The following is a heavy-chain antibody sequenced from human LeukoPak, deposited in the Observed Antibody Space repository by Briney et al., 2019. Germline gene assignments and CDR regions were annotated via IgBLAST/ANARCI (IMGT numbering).Heavy chain of an antibody. Sequence: GGSLRLSCAASGFTVSSNYMSWVRQAPGKGLEWVSVIYSGGSTYYADSVKGRFTISRDNSKNTLYLQMNSLRAEDTAVYYCARCKLWFGESYYFGYWGQGTLVTVSS. CDR2: IYSGGST. V-gene: IGHV3-66*01. D-gene: IGHD3-10*01. CDR3: ARCKLWFGESYYFGY. J-gene: IGHJ4*02. CDR1: GFTVSSNY.